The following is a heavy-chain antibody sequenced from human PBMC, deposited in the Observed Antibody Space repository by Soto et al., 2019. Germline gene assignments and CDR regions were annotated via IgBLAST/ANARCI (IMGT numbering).Heavy chain of an antibody. D-gene: IGHD2-15*01. CDR3: AKEIVAAAYAETSPFDF. CDR1: GFTFSSYA. V-gene: IGHV3-23*01. CDR2: IDGSGGDK. J-gene: IGHJ4*02. Sequence: VQLLESEGGLVQPGGSLRLSCAASGFTFSSYAMGWVRQAPGKGLEWVSGIDGSGGDKSFADSVKGRFTISRDNSKNMLYMHMYGLRDEDTARYYCAKEIVAAAYAETSPFDFWGQGTLVTVSS.